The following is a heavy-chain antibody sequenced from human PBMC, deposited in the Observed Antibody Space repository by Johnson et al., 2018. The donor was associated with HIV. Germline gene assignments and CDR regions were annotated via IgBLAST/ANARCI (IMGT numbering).Heavy chain of an antibody. CDR2: IRQDGSER. D-gene: IGHD6-6*01. CDR3: ARDRNIAARQDAFDI. CDR1: RFTFSSYW. V-gene: IGHV3-7*01. J-gene: IGHJ3*02. Sequence: VQLVESGGVVVQPGGSLRLSCAASRFTFSSYWMSWVRQAPGKGLEWVANIRQDGSERYYVDSVKGRFTISRDNSKNSLYLQMNSLRAEDTAVYYCARDRNIAARQDAFDIWSQGTTVTVSS.